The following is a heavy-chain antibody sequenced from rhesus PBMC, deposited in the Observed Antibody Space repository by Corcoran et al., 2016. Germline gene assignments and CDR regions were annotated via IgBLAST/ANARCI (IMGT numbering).Heavy chain of an antibody. CDR2: ISPYNDNK. V-gene: IGHV1-180*01. D-gene: IGHD6-31*01. CDR3: TRSIAAAGPLDS. Sequence: QVQLVQAGAEIKQPGASVKLSCKASGYTFTSYYMHWVRQAPGQGLDGRGLISPYNDNKGYAKHFQGRVTITTDTSTSTGYMELSSLRSEDTAVYYCTRSIAAAGPLDSWGQGVVVTVSS. J-gene: IGHJ6*01. CDR1: GYTFTSYY.